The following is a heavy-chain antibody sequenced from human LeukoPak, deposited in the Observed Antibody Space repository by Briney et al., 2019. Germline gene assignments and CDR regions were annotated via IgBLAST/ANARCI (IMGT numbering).Heavy chain of an antibody. CDR2: IIPIFGTA. J-gene: IGHJ6*03. CDR3: ARCMADCSSTSCYDYYYYYMDV. V-gene: IGHV1-69*13. Sequence: SVKVSCKASGYTFTSYDISWVRQAPGQGLEWMGGIIPIFGTANYAQKFQGRVTITADESTSTAYMELSSLRSEDTAVYYCARCMADCSSTSCYDYYYYYMDVWGKGTTVTVSS. D-gene: IGHD2-2*01. CDR1: GYTFTSYD.